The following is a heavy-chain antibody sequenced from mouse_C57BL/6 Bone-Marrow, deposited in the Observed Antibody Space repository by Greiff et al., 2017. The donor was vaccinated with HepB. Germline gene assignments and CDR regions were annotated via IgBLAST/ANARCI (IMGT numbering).Heavy chain of an antibody. J-gene: IGHJ2*01. V-gene: IGHV5-16*01. Sequence: EVKLMESEGGLVQPGSSMKLSCTASGFTFSDYYMAWVRQVPEKGLEWVANINYDGSSTYYLDSLKSRFIISRDNAKNILYLQMSSLKSEDTATYYCARDPTGYGSSYGYFDYWGQGTTLTVSS. CDR3: ARDPTGYGSSYGYFDY. CDR2: INYDGSST. D-gene: IGHD1-1*01. CDR1: GFTFSDYY.